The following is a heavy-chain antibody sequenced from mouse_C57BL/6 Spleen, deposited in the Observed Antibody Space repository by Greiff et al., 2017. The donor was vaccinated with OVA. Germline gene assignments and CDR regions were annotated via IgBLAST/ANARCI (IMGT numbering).Heavy chain of an antibody. Sequence: EVKLMESGGGLVKPGGSLKLSCAASGFTFSDYGMHWVRQAPEKGLEWVAYISSGSSTIYYADTVKGRFTISRDNAKNTLFLQMTSLRSEDTAMYYCATIYYGYDGYFDYWGQGTTLTVSS. CDR1: GFTFSDYG. CDR3: ATIYYGYDGYFDY. J-gene: IGHJ2*01. V-gene: IGHV5-17*01. CDR2: ISSGSSTI. D-gene: IGHD2-2*01.